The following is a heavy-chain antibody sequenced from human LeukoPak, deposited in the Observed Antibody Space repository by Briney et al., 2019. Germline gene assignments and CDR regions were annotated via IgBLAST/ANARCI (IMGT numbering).Heavy chain of an antibody. V-gene: IGHV3-30*14. D-gene: IGHD3-10*01. Sequence: GRSLRLSCAASGFTFSSYAMHWVRQAPGKGLEWVAVISYDGSNKYYADSVKGRFTISRDHSKNTLYLQMNSLRAEDTAVYYCARDLTAVVRGVSHAMDVWGQGTTVTVSS. CDR2: ISYDGSNK. CDR1: GFTFSSYA. J-gene: IGHJ6*02. CDR3: ARDLTAVVRGVSHAMDV.